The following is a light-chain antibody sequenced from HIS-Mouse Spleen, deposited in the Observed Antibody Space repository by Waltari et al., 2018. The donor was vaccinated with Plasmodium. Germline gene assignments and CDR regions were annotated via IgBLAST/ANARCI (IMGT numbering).Light chain of an antibody. CDR1: QDISNY. J-gene: IGKJ4*01. CDR2: DAS. V-gene: IGKV1-33*01. CDR3: QQYDNLPLT. Sequence: DIQMTQSPSSLSASVGDRVTITCQASQDISNYLNWYQQKPGKAPKLLIYDASNLETGDPSRVSGSGSATDFTFTISSLQPEDIATYYCQQYDNLPLTFGGGTKVEIK.